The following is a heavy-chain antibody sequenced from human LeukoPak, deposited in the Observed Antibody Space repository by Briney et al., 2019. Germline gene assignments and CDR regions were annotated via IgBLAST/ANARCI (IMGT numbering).Heavy chain of an antibody. J-gene: IGHJ3*02. CDR1: GYTFTGYY. Sequence: ASVMVSCKASGYTFTGYYMHWVRQAPGQGLEWMGRINPNSGGTNYAQKFQGRVTMTRDTSISTAYMELSRLRSDDTAVYYCARGGGYDILTGYSPDAFDIWGQGTMVTVSS. CDR2: INPNSGGT. V-gene: IGHV1-2*06. CDR3: ARGGGYDILTGYSPDAFDI. D-gene: IGHD3-9*01.